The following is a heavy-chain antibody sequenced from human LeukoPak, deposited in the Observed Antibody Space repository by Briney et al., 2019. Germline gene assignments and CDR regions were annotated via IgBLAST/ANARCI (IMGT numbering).Heavy chain of an antibody. Sequence: SETLSLTCAVYGGSFSGYYWSWIRQPPGKGLEWIGEINHSGSTNYNPSLKSRVTISVDTSKNQFSLKLSSVTAADTAVYYCARHRSVFGKRFDYWGQGTLVTVSS. CDR2: INHSGST. J-gene: IGHJ4*02. CDR3: ARHRSVFGKRFDY. D-gene: IGHD3-10*01. V-gene: IGHV4-34*01. CDR1: GGSFSGYY.